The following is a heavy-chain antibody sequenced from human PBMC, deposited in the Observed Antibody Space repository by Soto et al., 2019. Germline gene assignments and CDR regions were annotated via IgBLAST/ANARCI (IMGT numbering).Heavy chain of an antibody. V-gene: IGHV1-69*13. Sequence: SVKVSCKASGGTFSSYAISWVRQVPGQGLEWMGGIIPIFGTANYAQKFQGRVTITADESTSTAYMELSSLRSEDTAVYYCANYYGSGSYSWDSRNWFDPWGQGTLVTVSS. CDR1: GGTFSSYA. CDR2: IIPIFGTA. J-gene: IGHJ5*02. D-gene: IGHD3-10*01. CDR3: ANYYGSGSYSWDSRNWFDP.